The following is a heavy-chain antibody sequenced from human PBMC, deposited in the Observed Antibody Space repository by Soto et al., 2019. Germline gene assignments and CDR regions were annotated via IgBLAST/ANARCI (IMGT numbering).Heavy chain of an antibody. J-gene: IGHJ6*02. CDR2: IVVGSGNT. V-gene: IGHV1-58*01. D-gene: IGHD1-26*01. CDR3: AASGSYYVYYYYGMDV. Sequence: ASVKVSCKASGFTFTSSAVQWVRQARGQRLEWIGWIVVGSGNTNYAQKFQERVTITRDMSTSTAYMELSSLRSEDTAVYYCAASGSYYVYYYYGMDVWGQGTTVTVSS. CDR1: GFTFTSSA.